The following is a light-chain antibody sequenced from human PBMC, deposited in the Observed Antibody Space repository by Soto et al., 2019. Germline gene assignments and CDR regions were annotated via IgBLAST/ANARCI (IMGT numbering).Light chain of an antibody. Sequence: EIVMTQSQATLSVSPGERATLSCRASQSVSSNLAWYQQKPGQAPRLLIYGASTRATGIPARFSGSGSGTEFTLTISSLQSEDFAVYYCQQYNNWPRTWTFGQGTKVEIK. CDR2: GAS. CDR1: QSVSSN. CDR3: QQYNNWPRTWT. V-gene: IGKV3-15*01. J-gene: IGKJ1*01.